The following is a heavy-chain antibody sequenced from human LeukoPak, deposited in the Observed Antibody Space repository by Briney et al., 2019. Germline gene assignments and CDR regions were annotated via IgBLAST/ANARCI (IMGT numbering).Heavy chain of an antibody. CDR3: ARTATAIRYFDY. D-gene: IGHD5-18*01. CDR1: GYTFTSYY. V-gene: IGHV1-46*01. Sequence: ASVKVSCKASGYTFTSYYMHWVRQAPGQGLEWMGIINPSGGSTSYAQKFQGRVTMTRDMSTSTVYMELSSLRSEVTAVYYCARTATAIRYFDYWGQGTLVTVSS. J-gene: IGHJ4*02. CDR2: INPSGGST.